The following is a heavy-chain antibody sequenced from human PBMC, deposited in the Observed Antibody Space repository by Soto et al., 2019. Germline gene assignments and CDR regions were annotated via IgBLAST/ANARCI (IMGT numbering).Heavy chain of an antibody. CDR1: GFTFSSYA. J-gene: IGHJ6*02. D-gene: IGHD6-19*01. Sequence: GGSLRLSCAASGFTFSSYAMSWVRQAPWKGLEWVSAISGSGGSTYYADSVKGRFTISRDNSKNTLYLQMNSLRAEDTAVYYCAKGQWLDYYYYGMDVWGQGTTVTVSS. CDR3: AKGQWLDYYYYGMDV. V-gene: IGHV3-23*01. CDR2: ISGSGGST.